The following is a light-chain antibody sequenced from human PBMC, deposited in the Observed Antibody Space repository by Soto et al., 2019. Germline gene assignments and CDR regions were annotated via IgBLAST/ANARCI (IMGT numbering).Light chain of an antibody. V-gene: IGKV1-39*01. CDR1: QSISSY. Sequence: TTPSQRYRSVYGGGRDPVACRASQSISSYLNWYQQKPGKAPKLLIYAASSLQSGVPSRFSGSGSGTDFTLTIRSLQPEEFATYFCQQSYCTPRTVGQGTKVDIK. CDR2: AAS. CDR3: QQSYCTPRT. J-gene: IGKJ1*01.